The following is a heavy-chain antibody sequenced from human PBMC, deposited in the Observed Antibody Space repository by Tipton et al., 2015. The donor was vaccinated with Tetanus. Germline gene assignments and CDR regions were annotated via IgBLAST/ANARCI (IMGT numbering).Heavy chain of an antibody. CDR3: ARANNDYPKKGPFDY. D-gene: IGHD5-12*01. Sequence: TPSLTCSVSGASVSRSSHYWTWIRQPPGKEPEWVGYVYHNGNTNYHPSLKGRLTISVDTSKNQFSLNLKSVITADTAIYYCARANNDYPKKGPFDYWGQGILVTVSS. CDR1: GASVSRSSHY. V-gene: IGHV4-61*01. J-gene: IGHJ4*02. CDR2: VYHNGNT.